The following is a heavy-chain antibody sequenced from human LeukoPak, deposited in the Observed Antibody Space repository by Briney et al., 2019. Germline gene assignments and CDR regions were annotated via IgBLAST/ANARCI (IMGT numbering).Heavy chain of an antibody. CDR1: GYIFTTNW. V-gene: IGHV5-51*01. Sequence: GESLKISCKGSGYIFTTNWIGWVRQMPGKGLEWMWIIYPGDSDTRYSPSFQGQVTISADKSISTAYLQWTSLKASDTAMYYCARRHDSSGYTDYWGQGTLVTVSS. D-gene: IGHD3-22*01. J-gene: IGHJ4*02. CDR3: ARRHDSSGYTDY. CDR2: IYPGDSDT.